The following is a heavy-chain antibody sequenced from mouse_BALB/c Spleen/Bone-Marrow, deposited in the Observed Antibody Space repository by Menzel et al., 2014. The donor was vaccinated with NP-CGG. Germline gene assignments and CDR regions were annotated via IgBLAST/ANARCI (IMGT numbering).Heavy chain of an antibody. D-gene: IGHD2-2*01. CDR1: GFNIKDTY. J-gene: IGHJ4*01. CDR2: VDPANGNT. Sequence: EVQLQQSGAELVKPGASVKLSCTASGFNIKDTYMHWVKQRPEQGLEWTGRVDPANGNTKYDPKFQGKATITADTSSNTAYLQLSSLTSEDTAVYYCAGGWLPSYAMDYWGQGTSVTVSS. CDR3: AGGWLPSYAMDY. V-gene: IGHV14-3*02.